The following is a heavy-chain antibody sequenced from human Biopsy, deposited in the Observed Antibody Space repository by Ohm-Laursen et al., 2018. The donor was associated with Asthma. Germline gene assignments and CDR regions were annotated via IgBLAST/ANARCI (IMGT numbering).Heavy chain of an antibody. V-gene: IGHV3-30-3*01. CDR2: IFFDGSNK. J-gene: IGHJ5*02. D-gene: IGHD3-16*02. Sequence: SLRLSCTASGFAFNNSSMTWVRQAPGKGLEWVAGIFFDGSNKYYADSVKGRFTISRDNSKDTLYLQVNSLRGDDTALYYCARVSSYWAFDPWGQGTLVTVSS. CDR1: GFAFNNSS. CDR3: ARVSSYWAFDP.